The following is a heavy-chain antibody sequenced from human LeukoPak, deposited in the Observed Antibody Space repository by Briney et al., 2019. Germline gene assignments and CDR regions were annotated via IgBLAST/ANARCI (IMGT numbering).Heavy chain of an antibody. V-gene: IGHV4-59*01. CDR3: ARESWSFGFDP. Sequence: SETLSLTCSVSGGSISTYYWSWIRQTPGKGLEQIGYIYNSGSTNYNPSLEGRVTMSIDTSKNQFSLKLSSVTAADTAVYYCARESWSFGFDPWGQGTLVTVSS. J-gene: IGHJ5*02. CDR2: IYNSGST. CDR1: GGSISTYY. D-gene: IGHD3-10*01.